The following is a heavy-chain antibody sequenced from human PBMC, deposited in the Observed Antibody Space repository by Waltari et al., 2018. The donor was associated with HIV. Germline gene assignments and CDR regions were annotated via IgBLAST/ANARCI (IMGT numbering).Heavy chain of an antibody. Sequence: WMSWVRQTPGKGLEWVANIKEDGSKKFFVDSVKGRFTISRDNAKNSLFLQMTHLTVDDTAVHFCARESTTCCHFAAWGQGTQVTVSS. D-gene: IGHD2-15*01. CDR3: ARESTTCCHFAA. V-gene: IGHV3-7*01. CDR2: IKEDGSKK. CDR1: W. J-gene: IGHJ4*02.